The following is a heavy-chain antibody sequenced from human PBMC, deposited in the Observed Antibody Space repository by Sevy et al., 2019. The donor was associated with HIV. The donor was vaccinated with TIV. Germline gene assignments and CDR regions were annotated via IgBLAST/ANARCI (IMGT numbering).Heavy chain of an antibody. CDR2: LKHKAYGGTL. Sequence: GGSLRLSCTGSGFTFGDYAMSWVRQAPGKGLEWVAFLKHKAYGGTLDYDAYVKGRFSISRDDSKSIAHLQMNDLKTEDTAIYYCTRWTGAQSIFDYWGQGALVSVSS. CDR3: TRWTGAQSIFDY. V-gene: IGHV3-49*04. CDR1: GFTFGDYA. J-gene: IGHJ4*02. D-gene: IGHD1-26*01.